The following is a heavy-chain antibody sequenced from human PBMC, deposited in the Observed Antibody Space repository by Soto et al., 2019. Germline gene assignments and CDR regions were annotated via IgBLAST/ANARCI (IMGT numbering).Heavy chain of an antibody. CDR3: ARETPSFDS. V-gene: IGHV3-48*02. J-gene: IGHJ4*02. D-gene: IGHD2-15*01. Sequence: QLVESGGGLVQPGGSLRLSCAASGFTFSDYPMNWVRQAPGKGLDWVPSIRTISSAIYFADSVRGRFTISRDNARNSLYLQMTSLRDEDTAVYYCARETPSFDSWGQGTLVTVSS. CDR2: IRTISSAI. CDR1: GFTFSDYP.